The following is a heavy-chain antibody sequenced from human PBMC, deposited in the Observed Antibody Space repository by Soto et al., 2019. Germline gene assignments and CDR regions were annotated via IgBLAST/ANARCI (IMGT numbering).Heavy chain of an antibody. V-gene: IGHV3-33*01. CDR1: GFTFSSYG. CDR3: ARDAYYVYFWGSYRLYYFDY. Sequence: PGGSLRLSCAASGFTFSSYGMHWVRQAPGKGLEWVAVIWYDGSNKYYADSVKGRFTISRDNSKNTLYLQMNSLRAEDTAVYYGARDAYYVYFWGSYRLYYFDYGGQGTLVTVSS. D-gene: IGHD3-16*02. CDR2: IWYDGSNK. J-gene: IGHJ4*02.